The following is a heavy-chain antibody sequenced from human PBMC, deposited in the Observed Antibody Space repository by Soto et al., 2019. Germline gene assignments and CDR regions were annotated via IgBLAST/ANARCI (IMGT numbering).Heavy chain of an antibody. J-gene: IGHJ6*02. Sequence: QVQLVESGGGVVQPGRSLRLSCAASGFTFSSYAMHWVRQAPGKGLECVAVISYDGSNKFYRDSVKGRFTISRDNSKNTLYLQINSLRYEDTAVYYCARGDREDIAVVVGARSGEYGVDVWGQGTTVTVSS. D-gene: IGHD2-15*01. CDR3: ARGDREDIAVVVGARSGEYGVDV. CDR1: GFTFSSYA. CDR2: ISYDGSNK. V-gene: IGHV3-30-3*01.